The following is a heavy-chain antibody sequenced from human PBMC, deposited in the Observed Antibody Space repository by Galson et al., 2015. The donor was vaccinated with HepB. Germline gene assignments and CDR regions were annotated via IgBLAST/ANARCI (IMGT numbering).Heavy chain of an antibody. V-gene: IGHV4-34*01. D-gene: IGHD3-16*02. CDR2: INHSGST. CDR1: GGSFSDYY. CDR3: ARGPASVVYDYVWGSSRQPLYYLDS. Sequence: SETLSLTCAVYGGSFSDYYWIWIRQPPGKGLEWIGEINHSGSTNDNPSLKSRITISVDTSKNQFSLKLTSVTAADAAVYYCARGPASVVYDYVWGSSRQPLYYLDSWGQGTLLTVSS. J-gene: IGHJ4*02.